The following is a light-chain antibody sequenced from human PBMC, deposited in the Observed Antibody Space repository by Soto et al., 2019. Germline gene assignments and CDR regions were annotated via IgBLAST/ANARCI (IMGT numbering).Light chain of an antibody. CDR1: QVISNY. Sequence: DIQMTQSPSSLSASVGDRVTITCRASQVISNYLAWYQQKPGKIPNLLIFAASTLQSGVPSRFSGSGSGTDFTLTISSLQPEDVATYYCQMYDSAPTWAFGQWTKVEI. J-gene: IGKJ1*01. CDR2: AAS. V-gene: IGKV1-27*01. CDR3: QMYDSAPTWA.